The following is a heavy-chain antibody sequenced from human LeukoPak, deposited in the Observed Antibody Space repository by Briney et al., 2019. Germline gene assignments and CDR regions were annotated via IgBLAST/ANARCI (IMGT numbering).Heavy chain of an antibody. V-gene: IGHV3-23*01. Sequence: PGGSLRLSCAASGFTFSSYGMGWVRQAPGKGLEWVSAISGSGGSTYHADSVKGRFTISRDNSKNTLYLQMNSLRAEDTAVYYCAKVLLIYYFDYWGQGTLVTVSS. CDR1: GFTFSSYG. D-gene: IGHD3-10*01. J-gene: IGHJ4*02. CDR2: ISGSGGST. CDR3: AKVLLIYYFDY.